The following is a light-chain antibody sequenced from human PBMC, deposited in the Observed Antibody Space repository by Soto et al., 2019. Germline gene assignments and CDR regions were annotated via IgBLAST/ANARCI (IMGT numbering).Light chain of an antibody. Sequence: DIQMTQSPSSLSASVGDRITIACQASHDINNYLSWFQQKPGKAPRFLIYDASNLEAGVPSRFSGSGSGTDFTFTINSLQPEDIATYFCQQYDDLPYTFGQGTNLEIK. CDR3: QQYDDLPYT. V-gene: IGKV1-33*01. CDR2: DAS. J-gene: IGKJ2*01. CDR1: HDINNY.